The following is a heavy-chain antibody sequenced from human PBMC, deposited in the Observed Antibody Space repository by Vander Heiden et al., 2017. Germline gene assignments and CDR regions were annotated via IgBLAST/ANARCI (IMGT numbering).Heavy chain of an antibody. CDR1: EGIFSSYA. V-gene: IGHV1-69*01. CDR2: IIPIFGTA. Sequence: QVQLVQSGAEAKNPGASVKVSCKASEGIFSSYAISWVRQAPGQGLEWMGGIIPIFGTANYAQKFQGRVTITADESTSTAYMELSSLRSEDTAVYYCARDSEPFSSGWSFDYWGQGTLVTVSS. J-gene: IGHJ4*02. CDR3: ARDSEPFSSGWSFDY. D-gene: IGHD6-19*01.